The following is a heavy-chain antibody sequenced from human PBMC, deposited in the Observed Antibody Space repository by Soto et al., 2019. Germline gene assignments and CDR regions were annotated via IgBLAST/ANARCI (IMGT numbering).Heavy chain of an antibody. CDR1: GFTFSSYG. J-gene: IGHJ4*02. D-gene: IGHD3-22*01. Sequence: PGGSLRLSCAASGFTFSSYGMHWVRQAPGKGLEWVAVISYDGSNKYYADSVKGRFTISRDNSKNTLYLQMNSLRAEDTAVYYCAKSRYYYDSSGYLNEYWGQGTLVTVSS. CDR3: AKSRYYYDSSGYLNEY. V-gene: IGHV3-30*18. CDR2: ISYDGSNK.